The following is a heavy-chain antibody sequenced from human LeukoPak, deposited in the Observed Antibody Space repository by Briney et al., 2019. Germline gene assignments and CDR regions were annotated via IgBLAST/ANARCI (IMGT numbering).Heavy chain of an antibody. D-gene: IGHD3-10*01. CDR1: GGSFSDFY. CDR3: ARVGDPFRAHRVRGLSPDFYYMDV. J-gene: IGHJ6*03. Sequence: SETLSLTCAVSGGSFSDFYWNWIRQPPGKGLEWIGEVNYSGSTYYNPSLKSRVIISVDTSKNQFSLKLSSVTAADTGVYYRARVGDPFRAHRVRGLSPDFYYMDVWGKGTTVTVSS. CDR2: VNYSGST. V-gene: IGHV4-34*01.